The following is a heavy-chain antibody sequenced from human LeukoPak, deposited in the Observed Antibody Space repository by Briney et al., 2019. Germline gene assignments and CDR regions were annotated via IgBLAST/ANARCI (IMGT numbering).Heavy chain of an antibody. D-gene: IGHD2-21*02. CDR3: ASGYCGGACQLGGVDM. V-gene: IGHV4-61*02. Sequence: NPSETLSLTCTVSGGSINSGSYYWNWIRQPAGKGLEWIGRIYTSGSTEYNPSLKSRVTISVDTSKNQFSLKLTSVTAADTAVYYCASGYCGGACQLGGVDMWGQGTMVTVSS. CDR1: GGSINSGSYY. CDR2: IYTSGST. J-gene: IGHJ3*02.